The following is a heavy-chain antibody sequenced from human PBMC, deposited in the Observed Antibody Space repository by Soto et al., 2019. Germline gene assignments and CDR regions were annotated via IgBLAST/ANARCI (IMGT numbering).Heavy chain of an antibody. CDR3: ARQQLLPFSYALDV. D-gene: IGHD6-13*01. Sequence: SETLSLTCNVSGGSISGYYWSWIRQPPGKGLEYIGYIYYRGSTNYNPSLESRVTMSVDTFRNQFSLKVNSVTAADTAVYYCARQQLLPFSYALDVWGQGTTVTVS. CDR1: GGSISGYY. CDR2: IYYRGST. V-gene: IGHV4-59*01. J-gene: IGHJ6*02.